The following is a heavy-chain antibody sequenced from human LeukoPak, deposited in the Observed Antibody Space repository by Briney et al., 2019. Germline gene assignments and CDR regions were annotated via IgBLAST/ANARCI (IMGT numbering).Heavy chain of an antibody. D-gene: IGHD2-21*02. CDR1: GFTFSNYW. J-gene: IGHJ6*02. V-gene: IGHV3-7*01. CDR3: ARESYCGGDCSDYYYYGMDV. Sequence: GGSLRLSCAASGFTFSNYWMSWVRQAPGKGLEWVANIKQDGSEKYYVDSVKGRFTISRDNAKNSLYLQMNSLRAEDTAVYYCARESYCGGDCSDYYYYGMDVWGQGTTVTVSS. CDR2: IKQDGSEK.